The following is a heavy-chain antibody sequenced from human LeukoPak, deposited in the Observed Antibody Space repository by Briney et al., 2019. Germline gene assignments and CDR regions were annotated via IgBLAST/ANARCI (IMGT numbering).Heavy chain of an antibody. D-gene: IGHD4-17*01. CDR1: GGSISSSSYY. J-gene: IGHJ5*02. V-gene: IGHV4-39*01. CDR3: ARHHGFPTTVNWFDP. CDR2: IYFSGYA. Sequence: SETLSLTCIVSGGSISSSSYYWGWVRQPPGKGLEWLGSIYFSGYAYYHPSLKSRVTISVDTSKNQFSLKESSVTAADTAVYYCARHHGFPTTVNWFDPWGQGTLVTVSS.